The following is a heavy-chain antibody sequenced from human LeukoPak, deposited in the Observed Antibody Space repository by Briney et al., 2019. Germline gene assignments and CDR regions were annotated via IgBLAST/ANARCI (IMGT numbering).Heavy chain of an antibody. CDR3: ARSSSSGKGGRGLGS. Sequence: SETLSLTCSVSNGSVNSGDYYWTWIRQPPGKGLEWVGHIYRMRITNYSPSLESRVSISLDTSENQFSLNLRSVTAADTAMYYCARSSSSGKGGRGLGSWGQGTLVTVSS. CDR1: NGSVNSGDYY. J-gene: IGHJ5*02. CDR2: IYRMRIT. D-gene: IGHD1-26*01. V-gene: IGHV4-30-4*08.